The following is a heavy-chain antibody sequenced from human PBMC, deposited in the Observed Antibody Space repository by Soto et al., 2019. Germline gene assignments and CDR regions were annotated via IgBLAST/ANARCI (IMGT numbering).Heavy chain of an antibody. CDR2: ISGSGGST. Sequence: PGGSLRLSCAASGFTFSSYAMSWVRQAPGKGLEWVSAISGSGGSTYYADSVKGRFTISRDNSKNTLYLQMNSLGAEDTAVYYCAKDIDSSGGYYYYYGMDVWGQGTTVTVSS. D-gene: IGHD3-22*01. V-gene: IGHV3-23*01. CDR1: GFTFSSYA. CDR3: AKDIDSSGGYYYYYGMDV. J-gene: IGHJ6*02.